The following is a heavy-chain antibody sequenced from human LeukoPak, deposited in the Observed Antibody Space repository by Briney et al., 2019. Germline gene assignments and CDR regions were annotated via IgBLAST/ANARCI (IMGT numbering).Heavy chain of an antibody. CDR1: GGSFSGYY. D-gene: IGHD3-22*01. Sequence: PSETLSLTCAVYGGSFSGYYWSWIRQPPGKGLEWIGENNHSGSTNYNPSLKSRVTISVDTSKNQFSLKLSSVTAADTAVYYCARGISPRRITMIVVATDRFDYWGQGTLVTVSS. CDR2: NNHSGST. V-gene: IGHV4-34*01. J-gene: IGHJ4*02. CDR3: ARGISPRRITMIVVATDRFDY.